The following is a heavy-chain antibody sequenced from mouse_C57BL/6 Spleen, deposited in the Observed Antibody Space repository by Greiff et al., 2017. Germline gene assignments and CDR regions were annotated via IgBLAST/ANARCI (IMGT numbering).Heavy chain of an antibody. J-gene: IGHJ3*01. CDR3: ARSGARFAY. D-gene: IGHD3-1*01. Sequence: VKLQEPGTELVKPGASVKLSCKASGYTFTSYWMHWVKQRPGQGLEWIGNINPSNGGTNYNEKFKSKATLTVDPSSSTAYMQLSILTSADSAVSYCARSGARFAYWGQGTLVTVSA. CDR1: GYTFTSYW. CDR2: INPSNGGT. V-gene: IGHV1-53*01.